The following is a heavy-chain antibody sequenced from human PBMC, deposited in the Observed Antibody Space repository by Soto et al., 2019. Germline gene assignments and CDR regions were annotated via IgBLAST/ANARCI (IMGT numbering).Heavy chain of an antibody. CDR2: IIPLFGTT. CDR1: GGTFSRHV. V-gene: IGHV1-69*01. Sequence: QVQLVQSGSEVKMPGSSVKVSCKTSGGTFSRHVINWVRQAPGQGLEWMGGIIPLFGTTNYAQKFKGRVTISADESTTTAYMELSSLTSEDEAVYYCARAAIHRSSWYFCFDPWGQGTLVTVSS. CDR3: ARAAIHRSSWYFCFDP. D-gene: IGHD6-13*01. J-gene: IGHJ5*02.